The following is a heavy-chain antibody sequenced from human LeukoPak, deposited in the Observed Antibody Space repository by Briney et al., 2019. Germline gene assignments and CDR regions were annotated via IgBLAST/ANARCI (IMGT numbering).Heavy chain of an antibody. CDR3: VRDLGGRSGH. J-gene: IGHJ4*02. CDR2: INEDGSTT. Sequence: QSGGSLRLSCAASGFTFSTYCMHWVRQAPGKGLVWVSRINEDGSTTNYADSVKGRSTIFRDNAKNTLYLQMNSLRAEDTAVYYCVRDLGGRSGHWGQGTLVTVSS. D-gene: IGHD1-26*01. CDR1: GFTFSTYC. V-gene: IGHV3-74*01.